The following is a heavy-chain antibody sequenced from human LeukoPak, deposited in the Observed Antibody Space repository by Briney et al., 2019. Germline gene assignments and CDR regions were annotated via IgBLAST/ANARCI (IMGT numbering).Heavy chain of an antibody. V-gene: IGHV4-59*01. CDR3: AREVSRGRSGYQIDY. CDR1: GGSISTYF. J-gene: IGHJ4*02. D-gene: IGHD3-22*01. Sequence: SSETLSLTCTVSGGSISTYFWTWIRQPPGKGLEWIGYIDYSAYTKYNPSLKSRVTISVATSKNRFSLSLSSLTAADTAVYYCAREVSRGRSGYQIDYWGPGTLVTVSS. CDR2: IDYSAYT.